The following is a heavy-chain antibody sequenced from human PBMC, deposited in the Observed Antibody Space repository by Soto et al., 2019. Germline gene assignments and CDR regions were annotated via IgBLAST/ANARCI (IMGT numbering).Heavy chain of an antibody. V-gene: IGHV1-69*01. CDR1: GGTFSSYA. Sequence: QVQLVQSGAEVKKPGSSVKVSCKASGGTFSSYAISWVRQAPGQGLEWMGGIIPIFGTANYAQKFQGRVTITADESTSTAYMELSSLRSEDTAVYYCVRLYYDILTGYYKSWFDPWGQGTLVTVSS. CDR3: VRLYYDILTGYYKSWFDP. CDR2: IIPIFGTA. D-gene: IGHD3-9*01. J-gene: IGHJ5*02.